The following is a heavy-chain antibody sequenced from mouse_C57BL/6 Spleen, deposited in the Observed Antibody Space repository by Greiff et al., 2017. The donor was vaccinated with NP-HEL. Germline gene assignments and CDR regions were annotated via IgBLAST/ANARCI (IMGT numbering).Heavy chain of an antibody. J-gene: IGHJ3*01. Sequence: QVQLQQPGAELVKPGASVKLSCKASGYTFTSYWMHWVKQRPGQGLEWIGMIHPNSGSTNYNEKFKSKATLTVDKSSSTAYMQLSSLTSEDSAVYYCARSRGVTPSCFAYWGQGTLVTVSA. D-gene: IGHD2-5*01. CDR3: ARSRGVTPSCFAY. CDR1: GYTFTSYW. V-gene: IGHV1-64*01. CDR2: IHPNSGST.